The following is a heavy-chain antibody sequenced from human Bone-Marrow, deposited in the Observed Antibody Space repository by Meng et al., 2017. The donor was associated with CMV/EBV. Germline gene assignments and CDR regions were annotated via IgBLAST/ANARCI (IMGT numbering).Heavy chain of an antibody. Sequence: ASVKVSCKATGYTFTDYYIHWVRQAPGQGLEWMGWINAKTGGATFAQNFEGRVTMTRASSIRTVYMQLTRLTLEDTAVYYCARDQGYFDPWGQGTLVTVSS. V-gene: IGHV1-2*02. CDR2: INAKTGGA. CDR3: ARDQGYFDP. D-gene: IGHD2-15*01. CDR1: GYTFTDYY. J-gene: IGHJ5*02.